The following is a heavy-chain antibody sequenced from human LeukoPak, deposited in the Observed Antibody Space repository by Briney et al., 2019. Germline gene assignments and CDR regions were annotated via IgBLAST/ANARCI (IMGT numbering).Heavy chain of an antibody. CDR1: GFTFSSYG. V-gene: IGHV3-23*01. CDR3: AKDRVGASPHDAFDI. Sequence: GGTLRLSCAASGFTFSSYGMNWVRQAPGKGLEWVSAISGSGGSTYYADSVRGRFTISRDNSKNTLFLQMNSLRAEDTAIYYCAKDRVGASPHDAFDIWGQGTMVTVSS. J-gene: IGHJ3*02. CDR2: ISGSGGST. D-gene: IGHD1-26*01.